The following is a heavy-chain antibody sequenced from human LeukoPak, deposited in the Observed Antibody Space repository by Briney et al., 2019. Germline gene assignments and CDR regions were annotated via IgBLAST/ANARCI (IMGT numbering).Heavy chain of an antibody. J-gene: IGHJ4*02. D-gene: IGHD6-13*01. CDR2: ISYDGSNK. V-gene: IGHV3-30*18. CDR1: GSTFSSYG. CDR3: AKELGMAAAGKTFFDN. Sequence: GGSLRLSCAASGSTFSSYGMHWVRQAPGKGLEWVAVISYDGSNKYYADSVKGRFTISRGNSKNTLYLQMNSLRAEDTAVYYCAKELGMAAAGKTFFDNWGQGTLVTVSS.